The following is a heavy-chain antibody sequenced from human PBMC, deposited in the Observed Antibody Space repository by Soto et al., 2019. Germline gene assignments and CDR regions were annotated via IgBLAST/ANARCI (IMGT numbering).Heavy chain of an antibody. V-gene: IGHV4-59*01. CDR3: AGLRGYAGSPIDY. D-gene: IGHD2-15*01. J-gene: IGHJ4*02. CDR2: ISHCGNT. CDR1: GGSIISGY. Sequence: PSETLSLTCTVSGGSIISGYWSWIRQPPGKGLEWIGYISHCGNTNYDPSVKSRVTLSVDTPKNQFSLRLSSVTTADTAVYYCAGLRGYAGSPIDYWGQGTLVTVSS.